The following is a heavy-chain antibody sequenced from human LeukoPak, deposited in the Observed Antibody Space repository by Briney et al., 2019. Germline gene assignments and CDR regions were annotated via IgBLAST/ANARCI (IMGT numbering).Heavy chain of an antibody. D-gene: IGHD2-2*01. CDR2: IRYDGSNK. Sequence: GGSLRLSCAASGFTFSSYGMHWVRQAPGKGLEWVTFIRYDGSNKYYADSVKGRFTISRDNSKNTLYLQMNSLRAEDTAVYYCARDTYCTSTSCPEGEASDIWGQGTMVTVSS. CDR3: ARDTYCTSTSCPEGEASDI. V-gene: IGHV3-30*02. CDR1: GFTFSSYG. J-gene: IGHJ3*02.